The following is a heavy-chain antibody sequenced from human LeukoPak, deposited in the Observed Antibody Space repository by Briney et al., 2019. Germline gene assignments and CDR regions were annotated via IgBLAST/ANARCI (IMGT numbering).Heavy chain of an antibody. CDR1: GFTFSTYA. D-gene: IGHD6-19*01. Sequence: PGGSLRLSCAASGFTFSTYAMSWVRQAPVKGLEWVSIIYGGGTTAYGDSVQGRFTISRDNSKNTLDLQMNSLTTEDTAVYFCARVVSDNSGWYHFDCWGQGTLVTVSS. CDR2: IYGGGTT. CDR3: ARVVSDNSGWYHFDC. J-gene: IGHJ4*02. V-gene: IGHV3-53*01.